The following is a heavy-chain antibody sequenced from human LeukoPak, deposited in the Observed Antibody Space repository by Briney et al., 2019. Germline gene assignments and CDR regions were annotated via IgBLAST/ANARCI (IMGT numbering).Heavy chain of an antibody. J-gene: IGHJ5*02. D-gene: IGHD3-3*01. CDR3: ARAQLKYDFWSGKKNWFDP. CDR1: GGSFSGYY. V-gene: IGHV4-34*01. CDR2: INHSGST. Sequence: SETLSLTCAVYGGSFSGYYWSWIRQPPGKGLEWIGEINHSGSTNYNPSLKSRVTISVDTSKNQFSLKLSSVTAADTAVYYCARAQLKYDFWSGKKNWFDPWGQGTLVTVSS.